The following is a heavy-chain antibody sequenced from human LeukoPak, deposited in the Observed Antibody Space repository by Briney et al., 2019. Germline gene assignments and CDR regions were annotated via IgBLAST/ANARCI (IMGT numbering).Heavy chain of an antibody. J-gene: IGHJ4*02. D-gene: IGHD3-22*01. CDR1: GYTFSGYG. Sequence: VASVKVSCKASGYTFSGYGVTWVRQAPGQGLEWMGWISAYNGHTNCAQKLQGRVTMTTDTSTRTAHMELRSLRSDDSAVYYCARAASSEWPPVSFDYWGQGSLVTVSS. V-gene: IGHV1-18*01. CDR3: ARAASSEWPPVSFDY. CDR2: ISAYNGHT.